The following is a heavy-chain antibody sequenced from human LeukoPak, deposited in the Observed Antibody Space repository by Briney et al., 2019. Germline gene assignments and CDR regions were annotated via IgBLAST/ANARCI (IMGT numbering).Heavy chain of an antibody. CDR2: ISYDGSNK. CDR3: ARDAGYCSGGSCYPYYFDY. CDR1: GFTFSSYA. D-gene: IGHD2-15*01. J-gene: IGHJ4*02. Sequence: GGSLRLSCAASGFTFSSYAMHWVRQAPGKGLEWVAVISYDGSNKYYADSVKGRFTISRDNSRNTLYLQMNSLTAGDTAVYYCARDAGYCSGGSCYPYYFDYWGQGTLVTVSS. V-gene: IGHV3-30*04.